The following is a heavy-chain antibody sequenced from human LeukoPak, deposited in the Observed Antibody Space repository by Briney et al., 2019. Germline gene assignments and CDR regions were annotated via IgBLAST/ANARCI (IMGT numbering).Heavy chain of an antibody. CDR2: IYHSGST. CDR1: GYSISSGYY. D-gene: IGHD3-9*01. Sequence: PSETLSLTCAVSGYSISSGYYWGWIRQPPGKGLEWIGSIYHSGSTYYNPSLKSRVTISVDMSKNQFSLKLSSVTAADTAVYYCASSYYDILTGSEAFDIWGQGTMVTVSS. V-gene: IGHV4-38-2*01. CDR3: ASSYYDILTGSEAFDI. J-gene: IGHJ3*02.